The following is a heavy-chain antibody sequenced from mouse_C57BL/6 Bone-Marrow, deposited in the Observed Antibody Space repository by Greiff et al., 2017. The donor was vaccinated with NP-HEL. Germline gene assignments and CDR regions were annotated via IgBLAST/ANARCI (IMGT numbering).Heavy chain of an antibody. D-gene: IGHD1-1*01. J-gene: IGHJ2*01. Sequence: EVQLVESGGGLVKPGGSLKLSCAASGFTFSSYAMSWVRQTPEKRLEWVATISDGGSYTYYPDNVKGRFTISRDNAKNNLYLQMSHLKSEDTAMYYCARTPDDYGSSYWGQGTTLTVSS. V-gene: IGHV5-4*01. CDR3: ARTPDDYGSSY. CDR2: ISDGGSYT. CDR1: GFTFSSYA.